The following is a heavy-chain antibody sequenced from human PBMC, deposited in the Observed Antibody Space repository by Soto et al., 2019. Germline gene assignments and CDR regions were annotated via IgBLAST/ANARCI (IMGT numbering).Heavy chain of an antibody. J-gene: IGHJ4*02. D-gene: IGHD3-22*01. V-gene: IGHV4-34*01. CDR2: INHSGST. CDR3: ARLGDYYQAFDY. Sequence: PSETLSLTCAVHGGSFSGYYWTWIRQPPGTGLEWIGEINHSGSTNYNPSLKSRATISVDTSRNQFSLNLTSVTAADTAVYYCARLGDYYQAFDYWGQGALVTVSS. CDR1: GGSFSGYY.